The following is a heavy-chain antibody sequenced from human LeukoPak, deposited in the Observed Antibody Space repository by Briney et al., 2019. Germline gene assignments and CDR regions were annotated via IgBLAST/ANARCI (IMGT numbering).Heavy chain of an antibody. CDR1: GFTFSNYG. V-gene: IGHV3-30*02. CDR3: AKDGALVGATGDLEDY. D-gene: IGHD1-26*01. CDR2: IRYDGSNK. J-gene: IGHJ4*02. Sequence: PGGSLRLSCAASGFTFSNYGMHWVRQAPGKGLEWVAFIRYDGSNKSYADSVKGRFTISRDNSKNTLYLQMNSLRAEDTAVYYCAKDGALVGATGDLEDYWGQGTLVTVSS.